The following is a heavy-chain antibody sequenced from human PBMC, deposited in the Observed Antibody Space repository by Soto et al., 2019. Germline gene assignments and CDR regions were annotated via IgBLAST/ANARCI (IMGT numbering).Heavy chain of an antibody. CDR2: IRSKAYGGTT. J-gene: IGHJ4*02. D-gene: IGHD3-22*01. CDR3: TRESGYYYGSSGSPDPFDY. V-gene: IGHV3-49*03. CDR1: GFTFGDYA. Sequence: GGSLRLSCTASGFTFGDYAMSWFRQAPGKGLEWVGFIRSKAYGGTTEYAASVKGRFTISRDDSKSIAYLQMNSLKTEDTAVYYCTRESGYYYGSSGSPDPFDYWGQGTLVTVSS.